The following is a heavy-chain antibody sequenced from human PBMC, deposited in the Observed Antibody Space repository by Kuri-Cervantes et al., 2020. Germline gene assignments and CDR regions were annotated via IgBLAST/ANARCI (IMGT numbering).Heavy chain of an antibody. J-gene: IGHJ4*02. V-gene: IGHV3-49*03. CDR3: SRDKLRRIGVE. D-gene: IGHD6-19*01. Sequence: GESLKISCTASGFTVGDYAMSWFRQAPGRGLEWVGFIRSNAYGATTEYAASVKGRFTISRDDSKSLAYLQMNSLKTEDTAVYYCSRDKLRRIGVEWGQGTLVTVSS. CDR1: GFTVGDYA. CDR2: IRSNAYGATT.